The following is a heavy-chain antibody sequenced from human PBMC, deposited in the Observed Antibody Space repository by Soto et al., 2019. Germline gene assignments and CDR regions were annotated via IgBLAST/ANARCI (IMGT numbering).Heavy chain of an antibody. Sequence: SETLSLTCAVYGGSFSGYYWSWIRQPPGKGLEWIGDIIHGGTTNYNPSLKSRVTISVDTSKNQFSLKLTSVTAADTAVYYCARAWGGVPDYWGQGTLVTVSS. CDR2: IIHGGTT. CDR3: ARAWGGVPDY. J-gene: IGHJ4*02. V-gene: IGHV4-34*12. D-gene: IGHD3-16*01. CDR1: GGSFSGYY.